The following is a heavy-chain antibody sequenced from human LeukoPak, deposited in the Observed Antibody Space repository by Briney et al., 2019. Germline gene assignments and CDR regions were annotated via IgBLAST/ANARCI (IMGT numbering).Heavy chain of an antibody. D-gene: IGHD2-21*02. CDR3: ARTPPKGDIDT. J-gene: IGHJ5*02. V-gene: IGHV1-8*01. CDR1: GYSFSNFH. CDR2: VSPKTGDR. Sequence: ASVKDSCKASGYSFSNFHINWVRQASGQGLEWIGWVSPKTGDRGYALKFQGRVTMTSDTFETTVYMEVRSLTSEDTAVYYCARTPPKGDIDTWGQGTMVTVSS.